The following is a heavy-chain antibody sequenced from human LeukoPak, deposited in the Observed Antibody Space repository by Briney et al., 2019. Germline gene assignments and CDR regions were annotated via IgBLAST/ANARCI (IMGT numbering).Heavy chain of an antibody. D-gene: IGHD2-2*01. V-gene: IGHV1-69*04. J-gene: IGHJ4*02. CDR3: ARDEGYCSSTSCYAHDY. CDR2: IIPIFGIA. CDR1: GGTFSSYA. Sequence: SVKVSCKASGGTFSSYAISWVRQAPGQGLEWMGRIIPIFGIANYAQKFQGRVTITADKSTSTAYMELSSLGSEDTAVYYCARDEGYCSSTSCYAHDYWGQGTLVTVSS.